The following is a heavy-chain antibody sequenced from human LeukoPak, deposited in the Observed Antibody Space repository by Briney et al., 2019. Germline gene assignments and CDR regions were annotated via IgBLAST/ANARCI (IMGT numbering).Heavy chain of an antibody. D-gene: IGHD4-17*01. CDR1: GFTFDDYA. CDR2: IRGDGGST. CDR3: AKDIGLYSGYDQDYGDYVATNPYYYYYGMDV. J-gene: IGHJ6*02. V-gene: IGHV3-43*02. Sequence: GGSLRLSCAASGFTFDDYAMHWVRQAPGKGLEWVSLIRGDGGSTYYADSVKGRFTISRDNSKNSLYLQMNSLRTEDTALYYCAKDIGLYSGYDQDYGDYVATNPYYYYYGMDVWGQGTTVTVSS.